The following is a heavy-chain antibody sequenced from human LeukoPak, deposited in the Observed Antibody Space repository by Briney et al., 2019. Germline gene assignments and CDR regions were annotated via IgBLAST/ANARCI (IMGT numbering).Heavy chain of an antibody. J-gene: IGHJ4*02. CDR3: ARSPVRGTYRYFFDY. CDR2: MNPNSGNT. CDR1: GYTSTSYD. V-gene: IGHV1-8*01. D-gene: IGHD4-11*01. Sequence: ASVKVSCKASGYTSTSYDINWVRQATGQGLEWMGWMNPNSGNTGYAQKYQGRVTMTRNASISTAYMELSSLRSEDTAVYYCARSPVRGTYRYFFDYWGQGTLVTVSS.